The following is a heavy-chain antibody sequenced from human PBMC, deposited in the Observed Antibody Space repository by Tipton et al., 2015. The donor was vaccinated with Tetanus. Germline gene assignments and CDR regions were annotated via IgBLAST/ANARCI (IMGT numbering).Heavy chain of an antibody. V-gene: IGHV4-61*01. J-gene: IGHJ4*02. CDR1: GGSVNSGCYY. Sequence: TLSLTCTVSGGSVNSGCYYWSWIRQPPGKGLEWIGYIYQRGSTSYSLSLESRVTISLETSKNQFSLRLVSVTAADTAVYYCARWGPGGATGGFDSWGQGTLVAVSS. D-gene: IGHD7-27*01. CDR3: ARWGPGGATGGFDS. CDR2: IYQRGST.